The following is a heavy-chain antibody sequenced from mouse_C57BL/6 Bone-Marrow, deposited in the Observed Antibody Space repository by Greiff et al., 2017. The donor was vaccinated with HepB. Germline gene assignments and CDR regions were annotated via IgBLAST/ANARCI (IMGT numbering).Heavy chain of an antibody. CDR2: ISSGGSYT. Sequence: VQLKESGGDLVKPGGSLKLSCAASGFTFSSYGMSWVRQTPDKRLEWVATISSGGSYTYYPDSVKGRFTISRDNAKNTLYLQMSSLKSEDTAMYYCARHYDYDGYWGQGTTLTVSS. CDR1: GFTFSSYG. CDR3: ARHYDYDGY. D-gene: IGHD2-4*01. V-gene: IGHV5-6*01. J-gene: IGHJ2*01.